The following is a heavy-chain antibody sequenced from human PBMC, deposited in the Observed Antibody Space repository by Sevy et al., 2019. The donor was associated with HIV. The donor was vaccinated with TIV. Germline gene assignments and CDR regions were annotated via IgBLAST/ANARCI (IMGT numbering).Heavy chain of an antibody. CDR3: AKDRGGCSGGSCFHLDY. J-gene: IGHJ4*02. Sequence: GGSLRLSCAASGFTFSSYGMHWVRQAPGKGLEWVAVISYDGSNKYYADSGKGRFTISRDNSKNTLYLQMNSLRAEDTAVYYCAKDRGGCSGGSCFHLDYWGQGTLVTVSS. D-gene: IGHD2-15*01. V-gene: IGHV3-30*18. CDR2: ISYDGSNK. CDR1: GFTFSSYG.